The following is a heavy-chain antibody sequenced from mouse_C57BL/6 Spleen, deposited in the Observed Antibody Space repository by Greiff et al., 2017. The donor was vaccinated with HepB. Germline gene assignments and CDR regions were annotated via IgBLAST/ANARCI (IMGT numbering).Heavy chain of an antibody. D-gene: IGHD4-1*01. CDR1: GFTFSSYA. J-gene: IGHJ2*01. CDR3: AELGGDY. Sequence: EVQLVESGGGLVKPGGSLKLSCAASGFTFSSYAMSWVRQTPEKRLEWVATISDGGSYTYYPDNVKARFTISRDNAKNNLYLQMSHLKSEDTAMYYCAELGGDYWGQGTTLTVSS. V-gene: IGHV5-4*01. CDR2: ISDGGSYT.